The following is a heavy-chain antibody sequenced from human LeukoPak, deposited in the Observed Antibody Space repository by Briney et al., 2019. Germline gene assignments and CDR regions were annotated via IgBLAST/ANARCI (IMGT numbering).Heavy chain of an antibody. D-gene: IGHD1-26*01. J-gene: IGHJ3*02. CDR2: IHPGDSGT. V-gene: IGHV5-51*01. CDR3: ARSGIVGATGSFDI. Sequence: GESLKISCEGSGYSFSTYWIGWVRQIPGKGLEWMGIIHPGDSGTRYSPSFQGQVTMSVDKSISSAYLQWSSLKAADTAMYYCARSGIVGATGSFDIWGQGTKVTVSS. CDR1: GYSFSTYW.